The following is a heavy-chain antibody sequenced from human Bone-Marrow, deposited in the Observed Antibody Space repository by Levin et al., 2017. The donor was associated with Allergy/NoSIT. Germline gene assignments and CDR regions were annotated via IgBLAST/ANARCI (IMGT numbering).Heavy chain of an antibody. Sequence: PGGSLRLSCTASGFTFSSYSMNWVRQAPGKGLEWVASASRSGSSIHYGDSMRGRFTISRDNAKNSLYLQMNSLRAEDTAVYYCARDSLDSEIVVVAVTGDENFYGMDVWGQGTTVSVSS. CDR3: ARDSLDSEIVVVAVTGDENFYGMDV. D-gene: IGHD2-15*01. J-gene: IGHJ6*02. CDR1: GFTFSSYS. V-gene: IGHV3-21*06. CDR2: ASRSGSSI.